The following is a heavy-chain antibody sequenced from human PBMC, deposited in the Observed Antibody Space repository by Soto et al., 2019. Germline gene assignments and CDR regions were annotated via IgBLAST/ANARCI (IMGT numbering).Heavy chain of an antibody. Sequence: SETLSLTCAVYGGSFSGYYWSWIRQPPGKGLEWIGEINHSGSTNYNPSLKSRVTISVDTSKNQFSLKLSSVTAADTAVYYCARWRGCSGGSCYVYYFDYWGQGTRVTVSS. CDR1: GGSFSGYY. V-gene: IGHV4-34*01. D-gene: IGHD2-15*01. CDR2: INHSGST. CDR3: ARWRGCSGGSCYVYYFDY. J-gene: IGHJ4*02.